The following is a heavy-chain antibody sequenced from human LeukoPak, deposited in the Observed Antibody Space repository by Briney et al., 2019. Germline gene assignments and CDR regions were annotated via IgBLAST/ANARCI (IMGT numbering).Heavy chain of an antibody. D-gene: IGHD6-6*01. V-gene: IGHV4-39*01. Sequence: PSETLSPTCTVSGGSISSSSYYWGWLRQPPGKGLGWVGSIYYSGSTYYNPSLKSRVTISVDTSKNQFSLKLSSVTAADTAVYYCASPYSSSYYFDYWGQGTLVTVSS. CDR3: ASPYSSSYYFDY. CDR2: IYYSGST. J-gene: IGHJ4*02. CDR1: GGSISSSSYY.